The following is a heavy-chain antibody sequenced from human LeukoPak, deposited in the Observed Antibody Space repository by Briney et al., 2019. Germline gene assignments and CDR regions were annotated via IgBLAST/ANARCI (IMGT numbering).Heavy chain of an antibody. Sequence: NPSETLSLTCTVSGGSISSSSYYWGWIRQPPGKGLEWIGSIYYSGSTNYNPSLKSRVTISVDTSKNQFSLKLSSVTAADTAVYYCARVRTQRNYYGSGTDYYYYGMDVWGQGTTVTVSS. J-gene: IGHJ6*02. V-gene: IGHV4-39*07. CDR3: ARVRTQRNYYGSGTDYYYYGMDV. CDR2: IYYSGST. D-gene: IGHD3-10*01. CDR1: GGSISSSSYY.